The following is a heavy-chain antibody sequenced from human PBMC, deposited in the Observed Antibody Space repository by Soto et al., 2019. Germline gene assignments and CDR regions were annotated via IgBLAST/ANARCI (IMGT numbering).Heavy chain of an antibody. J-gene: IGHJ2*01. CDR1: GFTFSSYA. V-gene: IGHV3-30-3*01. CDR3: ARDPLWGTAMVLWYGDL. CDR2: ISYDGSNK. Sequence: QVQLVESGGGVVQPGRSLRLSCAASGFTFSSYAMHWVRQAPGKGLEWVTIISYDGSNKYYADSVKGRFTISRDNSKNTLYLQMNSLRAEDTAVYYCARDPLWGTAMVLWYGDLWGRGTLVTVSS. D-gene: IGHD5-18*01.